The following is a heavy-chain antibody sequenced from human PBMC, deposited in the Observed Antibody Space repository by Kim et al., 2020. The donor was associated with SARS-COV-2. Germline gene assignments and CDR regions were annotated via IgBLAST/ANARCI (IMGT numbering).Heavy chain of an antibody. V-gene: IGHV3-48*03. CDR3: AREDDYVWGSYRPGDAFDI. CDR2: ISSSGSTI. D-gene: IGHD3-16*02. J-gene: IGHJ3*02. Sequence: GGSLRLSCAASGFTFSSYEMNWVRQAPGKGLEWVSYISSSGSTIYYADSVKGRFTISRDNAKNSLYLQMNSLRAEDTAVYYCAREDDYVWGSYRPGDAFDIWGQGTMVTVSS. CDR1: GFTFSSYE.